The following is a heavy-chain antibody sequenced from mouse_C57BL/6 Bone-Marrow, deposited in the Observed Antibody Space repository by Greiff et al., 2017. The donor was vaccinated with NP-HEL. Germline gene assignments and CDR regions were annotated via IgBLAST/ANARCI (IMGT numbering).Heavy chain of an antibody. D-gene: IGHD2-3*01. V-gene: IGHV1-9*01. CDR3: ARGGPYDGYFSYWYFDV. Sequence: QVQLQQSGAELMKPGASVKLSCKATGYTFTGYWIEWVKQRPGHGLEWIGEILPGSGSTNYNEKFKGKATFTADTSSNTAYMQLSSLTTEDSAIYYCARGGPYDGYFSYWYFDVWGTGTTVTVSS. CDR2: ILPGSGST. J-gene: IGHJ1*03. CDR1: GYTFTGYW.